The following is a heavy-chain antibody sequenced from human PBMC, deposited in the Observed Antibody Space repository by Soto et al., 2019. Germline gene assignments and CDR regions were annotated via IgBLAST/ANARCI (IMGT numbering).Heavy chain of an antibody. CDR2: ISGSGATI. D-gene: IGHD3-10*01. Sequence: QPGGTLKLGSAASEVSFSSYSMTWLRQAPGKGLEWVSKISGSGATICYADSVKGRFTVSRDNAKNSLYLQMDSLRAEDTAVFDCASDPYHDVSAYWAQGTLVPVSS. V-gene: IGHV3-48*04. CDR1: EVSFSSYS. CDR3: ASDPYHDVSAY. J-gene: IGHJ4*02.